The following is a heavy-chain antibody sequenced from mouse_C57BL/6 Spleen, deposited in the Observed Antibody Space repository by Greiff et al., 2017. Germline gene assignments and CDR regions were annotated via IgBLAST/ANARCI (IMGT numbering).Heavy chain of an antibody. D-gene: IGHD4-1*01. V-gene: IGHV1-55*01. CDR2: IYPGSGST. J-gene: IGHJ2*01. CDR3: ARNWGDY. CDR1: GYTFTSYW. Sequence: QVHVKQSGAELVKPGASVKMSCKASGYTFTSYWITWVKQRPGQGLEWIGDIYPGSGSTNYNEKFKSKATLTVDTSSSTAYMQLSSLTSEDSAVYYCARNWGDYWGQGTTLTVSS.